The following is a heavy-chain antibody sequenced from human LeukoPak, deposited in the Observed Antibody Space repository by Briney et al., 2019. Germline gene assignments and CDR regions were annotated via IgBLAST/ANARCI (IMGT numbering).Heavy chain of an antibody. Sequence: GGSLRLSCAPSGFTFTDYSMNWVRQAPGKGLEWVASISTVSTYTFYADSVKGRFSISRDNVRNLLYLQMSSLGAEDTAVYYCARDGSGFYLYNYMDVWGKGTTVSVSS. J-gene: IGHJ6*03. D-gene: IGHD6-25*01. V-gene: IGHV3-21*06. CDR1: GFTFTDYS. CDR2: ISTVSTYT. CDR3: ARDGSGFYLYNYMDV.